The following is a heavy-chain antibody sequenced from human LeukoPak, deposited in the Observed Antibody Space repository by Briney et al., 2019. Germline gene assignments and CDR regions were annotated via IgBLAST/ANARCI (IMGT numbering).Heavy chain of an antibody. CDR2: ISGSGDST. CDR3: AHFCSTSNCYEFAF. CDR1: GFTFSSYA. V-gene: IGHV3-23*01. Sequence: PGGSLRLSCAASGFTFSSYAMNWVRQAPGKGLEWVSGISGSGDSTYYADSVKGRFTISRDNSKNTLYLQMNSLRAEDTALYYCAHFCSTSNCYEFAFWGQGTLVTVSS. D-gene: IGHD2-2*01. J-gene: IGHJ4*02.